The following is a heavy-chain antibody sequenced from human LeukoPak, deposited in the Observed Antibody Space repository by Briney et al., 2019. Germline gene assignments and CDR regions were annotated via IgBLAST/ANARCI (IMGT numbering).Heavy chain of an antibody. V-gene: IGHV3-33*01. D-gene: IGHD3-3*01. CDR3: ASSELTMWGFDY. J-gene: IGHJ4*02. CDR2: IWYDGSNK. CDR1: GFTFRSHA. Sequence: GGSLRLSCATSGFTFRSHAMHWVRQSPGKGLEWVAQIWYDGSNKYYADSVKGRFSVSRDNSKNTLYLQMNSLRVEDTAVYYCASSELTMWGFDYWGQGTLVTVSS.